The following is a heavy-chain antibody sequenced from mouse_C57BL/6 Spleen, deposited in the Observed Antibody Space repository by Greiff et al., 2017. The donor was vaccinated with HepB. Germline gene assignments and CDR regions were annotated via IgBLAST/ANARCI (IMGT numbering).Heavy chain of an antibody. J-gene: IGHJ2*01. CDR2: IDPSDSYT. CDR3: ARAGGLPYYFDY. CDR1: GYTFTSYW. D-gene: IGHD2-10*01. V-gene: IGHV1-69*01. Sequence: QVHVKQPGAELVMPGASVKLSCKASGYTFTSYWMHWVKQRPGQGLEWIGEIDPSDSYTNYNQKFKGKSTLTVDKSSSTAYMQLSSLTSEDSAVYYCARAGGLPYYFDYWGQGTTLTVSS.